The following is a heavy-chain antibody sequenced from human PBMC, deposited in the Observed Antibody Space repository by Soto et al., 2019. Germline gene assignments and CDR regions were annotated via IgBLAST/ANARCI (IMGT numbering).Heavy chain of an antibody. D-gene: IGHD3-10*01. Sequence: QVQLVQSGAEVKKPGASVKVSCKASGYTFSSYGISWERQAPVQGLEWMGWISAYNGITNYAQQLQGRVTMTTDTSTSTAYMGLRSLGSDDTAVYYCASGWFGEFVYYFDYWGQGTLVTVSS. J-gene: IGHJ4*02. V-gene: IGHV1-18*01. CDR1: GYTFSSYG. CDR3: ASGWFGEFVYYFDY. CDR2: ISAYNGIT.